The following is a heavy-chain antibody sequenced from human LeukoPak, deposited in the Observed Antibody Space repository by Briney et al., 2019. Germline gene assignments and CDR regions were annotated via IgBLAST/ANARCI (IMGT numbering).Heavy chain of an antibody. D-gene: IGHD3-10*01. CDR1: GVSISSGSNY. CDR3: ARSDGYGLVGI. J-gene: IGHJ3*02. CDR2: IYSSGST. V-gene: IGHV4-39*07. Sequence: PSETLSLTCSVSGVSISSGSNYWGWIRQPPGKALEWIGSIYSSGSTYYNPSLKSRVIILIDTAKNHFSLNLSSVTAADTAVYYCARSDGYGLVGIWGQGTMVTVSS.